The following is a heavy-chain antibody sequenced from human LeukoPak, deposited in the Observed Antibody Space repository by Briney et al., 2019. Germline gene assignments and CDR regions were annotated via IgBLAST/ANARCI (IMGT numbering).Heavy chain of an antibody. Sequence: SETLSLTCTVSGGSISGGTNYWDWIRQPPGKGLEWIGYIYYSGSAYYNPSLKGRVTMSVDTSNNQFSLNLYSVTAADTAVYYCARATHGDFQEYWGQGALVTVSS. V-gene: IGHV4-30-4*08. CDR2: IYYSGSA. J-gene: IGHJ4*02. D-gene: IGHD3-10*01. CDR3: ARATHGDFQEY. CDR1: GGSISGGTNY.